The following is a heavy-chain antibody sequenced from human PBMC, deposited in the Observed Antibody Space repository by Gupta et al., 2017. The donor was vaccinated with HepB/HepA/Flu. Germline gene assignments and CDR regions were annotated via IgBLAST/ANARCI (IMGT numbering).Heavy chain of an antibody. Sequence: EVQLVESGGGLVQPGGSLRLSCAASGFTVSSNYMSWVHQAPGKGLEWVSVIYSGGSTYYADSVKGRFTISRDNSKNTLYLQMNSLRAEDTAVYYCARGGRMSGLAAHLPPPFFDYWGQGTLVTVSS. D-gene: IGHD6-6*01. J-gene: IGHJ4*02. CDR3: ARGGRMSGLAAHLPPPFFDY. CDR1: GFTVSSNY. V-gene: IGHV3-66*01. CDR2: IYSGGST.